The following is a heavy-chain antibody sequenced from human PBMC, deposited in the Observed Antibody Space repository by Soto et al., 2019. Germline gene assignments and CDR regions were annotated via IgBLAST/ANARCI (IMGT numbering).Heavy chain of an antibody. CDR2: ISAYNDHT. Sequence: QVQLVQSGAAVKKPGASVKVSCKAAGYTLTTYGVSWVRKAPGQGLEWVGWISAYNDHTNYAQKFQCRVTMTTDTSTSTAYMALRSLRSDDTAVYYCARGTYFDYWGQGTLDTVSS. CDR3: ARGTYFDY. D-gene: IGHD1-1*01. CDR1: GYTLTTYG. V-gene: IGHV1-18*01. J-gene: IGHJ4*02.